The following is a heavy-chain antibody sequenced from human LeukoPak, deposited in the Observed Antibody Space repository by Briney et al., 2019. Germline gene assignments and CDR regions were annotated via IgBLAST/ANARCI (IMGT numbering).Heavy chain of an antibody. V-gene: IGHV3-48*03. CDR3: ARNDILTGCFDY. CDR2: ISSSGSTI. CDR1: ALTFISYE. Sequence: GGYLRLSCAASALTFISYEMNWVRQAPGGGREGVSYISSSGSTIYYANSVKGRFTISRDNAKNSLYLQMNSLRAEDTAVYYCARNDILTGCFDYWGQGTLVTVSS. J-gene: IGHJ4*02. D-gene: IGHD3-9*01.